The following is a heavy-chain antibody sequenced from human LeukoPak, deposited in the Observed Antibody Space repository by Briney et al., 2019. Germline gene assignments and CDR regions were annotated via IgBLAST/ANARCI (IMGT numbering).Heavy chain of an antibody. CDR1: GFTFSSYI. V-gene: IGHV3-30*10. Sequence: GGSLRLSCAASGFTFSSYILHLVRQAPGKGLEWLAVISYDGTKAYYRSSVRGRFTTSRDNSENILFLQMSSRRGEDIAVYYCARDKGTIWNSHKDPFDRWGQGTLVTVSS. CDR3: ARDKGTIWNSHKDPFDR. D-gene: IGHD1-7*01. J-gene: IGHJ3*02. CDR2: ISYDGTKA.